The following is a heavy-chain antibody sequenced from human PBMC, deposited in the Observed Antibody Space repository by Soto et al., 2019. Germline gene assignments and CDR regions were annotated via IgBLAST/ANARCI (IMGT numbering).Heavy chain of an antibody. CDR2: INHSGST. V-gene: IGHV4-34*01. CDR3: ARGDQCSSTSCYPYYFDY. J-gene: IGHJ4*02. CDR1: GGSFSSYY. Sequence: QVQLQQWGAGLLKPSETLSLTCAVYGGSFSSYYWSWIRQPPGKGLEWIGEINHSGSTNYNPSLKRRVTISVDTSKNQFSLKLTSVTAADTAVYYCARGDQCSSTSCYPYYFDYWGQGTLVTVSS. D-gene: IGHD2-2*01.